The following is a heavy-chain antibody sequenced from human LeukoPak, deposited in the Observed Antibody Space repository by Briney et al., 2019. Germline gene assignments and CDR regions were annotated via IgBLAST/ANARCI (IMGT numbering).Heavy chain of an antibody. CDR3: ARGYYDSSGSPFDY. CDR1: GFTFSSYW. Sequence: GGSLRLSCAASGFTFSSYWMSWVRQAPGKGLEWVANIKQDGSEKYYVDSVKGRFTISRDSAKNSLFLQMNSLRAEDTAVYYCARGYYDSSGSPFDYWCQGTLVTVSS. V-gene: IGHV3-7*01. D-gene: IGHD3-22*01. CDR2: IKQDGSEK. J-gene: IGHJ4*02.